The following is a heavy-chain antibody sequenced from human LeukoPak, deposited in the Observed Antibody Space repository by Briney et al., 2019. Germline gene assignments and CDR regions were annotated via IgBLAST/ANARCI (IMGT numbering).Heavy chain of an antibody. J-gene: IGHJ4*02. CDR1: GGSISSYY. CDR2: IYYSGST. V-gene: IGHV4-59*12. Sequence: SETLSLTCTVSGGSISSYYWSWIRQPPGKGLEWIGYIYYSGSTYYNPSLKSRVTISVDTSKNQFSLKLSSVTAADTAVYYCARAGLRVLDLDWGQGTLVTVSS. CDR3: ARAGLRVLDLD.